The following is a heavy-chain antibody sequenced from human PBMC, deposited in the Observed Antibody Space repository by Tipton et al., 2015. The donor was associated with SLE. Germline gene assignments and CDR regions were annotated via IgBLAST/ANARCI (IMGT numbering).Heavy chain of an antibody. D-gene: IGHD3-10*01. Sequence: QLVQSGAEVKKPGASVNVFCKASGYSLMNYGVSWVRQAPGQGLEWMGWITAYNGNTNYAQKLQGRVTMTTDTSTSTAYMELRSLRSDDTAVYYCASGVLLWFGELWYWGQGTLVTVSS. CDR1: GYSLMNYG. CDR3: ASGVLLWFGELWY. CDR2: ITAYNGNT. J-gene: IGHJ4*02. V-gene: IGHV1-18*01.